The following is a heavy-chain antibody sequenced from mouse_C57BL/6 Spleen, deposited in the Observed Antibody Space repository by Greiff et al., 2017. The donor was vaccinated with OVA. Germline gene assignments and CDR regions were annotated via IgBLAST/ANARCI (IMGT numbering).Heavy chain of an antibody. CDR2: IYPGDGDT. CDR3: ARGEIYYAMDY. CDR1: GYAFSRYW. Sequence: QVQLQQSGAELVKPGASVKISCKASGYAFSRYWMNWVKQRPGKGLEWIGQIYPGDGDTNYNGKFKGKATLTADKSSSTAYMQLSSLTSEDSAVYFCARGEIYYAMDYWGQGTSVTVSS. J-gene: IGHJ4*01. V-gene: IGHV1-80*01.